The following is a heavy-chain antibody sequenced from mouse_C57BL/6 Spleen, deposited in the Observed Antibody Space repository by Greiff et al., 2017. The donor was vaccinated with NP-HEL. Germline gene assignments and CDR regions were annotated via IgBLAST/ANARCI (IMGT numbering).Heavy chain of an antibody. CDR1: GYTFTSYW. Sequence: VKLQQPGAELVKPGASVKLSCKASGYTFTSYWMHWVKQRPGQGLEWIGMIHPNSGSTNYNEKFKSKATLTVDKSSSTAYMQLSSLTSEDSAVYYCGFFMVTTAPYWGQGTLVTVSA. CDR3: GFFMVTTAPY. V-gene: IGHV1-64*01. CDR2: IHPNSGST. J-gene: IGHJ3*01. D-gene: IGHD2-2*01.